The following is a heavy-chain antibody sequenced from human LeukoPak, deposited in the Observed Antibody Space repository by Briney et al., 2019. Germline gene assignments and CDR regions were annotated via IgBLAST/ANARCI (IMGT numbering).Heavy chain of an antibody. V-gene: IGHV3-30*18. D-gene: IGHD5-12*01. CDR1: GNYW. Sequence: GGSLRLSCAASGNYWMHWVRQAPGKGLEWVAVISYDGSNKYYADSVKGRFTISRDNSKNTLYLQMNSLRAEDTAVYYCAKTRRYSGYDYFDYWGQGTLVTVSS. CDR2: ISYDGSNK. CDR3: AKTRRYSGYDYFDY. J-gene: IGHJ4*02.